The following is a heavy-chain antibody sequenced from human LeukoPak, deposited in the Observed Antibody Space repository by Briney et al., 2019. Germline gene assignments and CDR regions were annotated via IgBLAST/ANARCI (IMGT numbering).Heavy chain of an antibody. D-gene: IGHD1-26*01. V-gene: IGHV4-4*02. CDR1: GGSISSSNW. CDR2: FYHSGST. CDR3: ARLVRGHATGYYYGMDV. Sequence: SGTLSVNCAVSGGSISSSNWWSWVRQPPGKGLEGMGEFYHSGSTNYNPSLKSRVTISVDKSTNQFSLKLSSVTAADTAVYYCARLVRGHATGYYYGMDVWGQGTTVTVSS. J-gene: IGHJ6*02.